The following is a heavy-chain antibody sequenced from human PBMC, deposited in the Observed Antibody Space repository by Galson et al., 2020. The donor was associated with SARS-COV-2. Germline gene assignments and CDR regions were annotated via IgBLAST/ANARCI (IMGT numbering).Heavy chain of an antibody. D-gene: IGHD3-10*01. CDR3: AKDEEIRGFIGGRYFDY. CDR1: GFTFNSYG. V-gene: IGHV3-33*06. Sequence: GGSLRLSCAASGFTFNSYGMHWVRQAPGNGLEWVAGIWYDGSEKHYADPVKGRFSISRDNSKNTLYLQMSSLRADDTAVYYCAKDEEIRGFIGGRYFDYWGPGTLVTVSS. J-gene: IGHJ4*02. CDR2: IWYDGSEK.